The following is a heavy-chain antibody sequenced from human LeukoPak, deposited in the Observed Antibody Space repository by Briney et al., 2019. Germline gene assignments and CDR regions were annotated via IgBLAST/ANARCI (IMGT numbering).Heavy chain of an antibody. CDR3: ARVSVATITEYYFDY. CDR2: IYTSGST. CDR1: GGSISSYY. Sequence: SETLSLTCTVSGGSISSYYWSWIRQPAGKGLEWIGRIYTSGSTNYNPSLKSRVTMSVDTSKNQFSLKLSSVTAADTAVYYCARVSVATITEYYFDYWGQGTLVTVSS. J-gene: IGHJ4*02. D-gene: IGHD5-24*01. V-gene: IGHV4-4*07.